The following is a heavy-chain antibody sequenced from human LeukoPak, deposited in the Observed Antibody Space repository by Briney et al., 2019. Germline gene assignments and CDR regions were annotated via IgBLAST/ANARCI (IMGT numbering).Heavy chain of an antibody. CDR3: ARASGLLRLLEWLPAYFDY. D-gene: IGHD3-3*01. V-gene: IGHV4-39*07. J-gene: IGHJ4*02. CDR1: GGSLGNSIYY. CDR2: IYYSGST. Sequence: PSETLSVTRTVSGGSLGNSIYYWGCIRQPPGKGLEWLGTIYYSGSTYYNPSLTNPVKGCFDTSKNQFSLKLSSVTAADTAVYYCARASGLLRLLEWLPAYFDYWGQGTMVTVSS.